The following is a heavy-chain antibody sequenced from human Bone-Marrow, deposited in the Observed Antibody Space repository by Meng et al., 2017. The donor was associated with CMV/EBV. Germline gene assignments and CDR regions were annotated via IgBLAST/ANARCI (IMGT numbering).Heavy chain of an antibody. J-gene: IGHJ5*02. CDR2: IRYDGSNK. CDR1: GFTFSSYG. V-gene: IGHV3-30*02. Sequence: GESLKISCAASGFTFSSYGMHWVRQAPGKGLEWVAFIRYDGSNKYYADSVKGRFTISRDHSKNTLYLQMNSLIAEDTAVYYCAKDPVVPAARGSNWFDPWGRGTLVTFPS. D-gene: IGHD2-2*01. CDR3: AKDPVVPAARGSNWFDP.